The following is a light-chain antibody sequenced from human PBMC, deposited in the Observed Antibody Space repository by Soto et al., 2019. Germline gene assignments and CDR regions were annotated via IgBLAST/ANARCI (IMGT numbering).Light chain of an antibody. Sequence: MTQSPSSLSASVGDRVTITCQASQDISTSLAWYQQKPGQAPRLLIYDASTRATGVPARFSGSGSGTEFTLTISSLQSEDFAVYYCQQYNNWLTWTFGQGTKVDIK. CDR2: DAS. J-gene: IGKJ1*01. CDR3: QQYNNWLTWT. CDR1: QDISTS. V-gene: IGKV3-15*01.